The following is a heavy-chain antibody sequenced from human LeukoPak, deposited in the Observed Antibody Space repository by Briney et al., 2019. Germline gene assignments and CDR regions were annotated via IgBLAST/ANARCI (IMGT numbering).Heavy chain of an antibody. V-gene: IGHV3-21*01. Sequence: PGGSLRLSCAASGFTFSSYSMNWVHQAPGKGLEWVSSISSSSSYIYYADSVKGRFTISRDNAKNSLYLQMNSLRAEDTAVYYCARDLLSSLGWFDPWGQGTLVTVSS. J-gene: IGHJ5*02. CDR3: ARDLLSSLGWFDP. D-gene: IGHD3-16*01. CDR1: GFTFSSYS. CDR2: ISSSSSYI.